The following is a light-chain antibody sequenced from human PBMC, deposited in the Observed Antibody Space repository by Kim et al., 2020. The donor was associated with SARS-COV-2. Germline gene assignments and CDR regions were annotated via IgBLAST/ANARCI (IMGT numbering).Light chain of an antibody. Sequence: DIHMTQFPSSLSASIGERVTITCRASQAINNYLGWFQQKPGKAPKSLIYAESNLQSGVPSKFSGSGSGTDFTLTISSLQPEDFATYYCQQYYTYPWTFGQGTKVDIK. CDR3: QQYYTYPWT. V-gene: IGKV1-16*02. CDR1: QAINNY. CDR2: AES. J-gene: IGKJ1*01.